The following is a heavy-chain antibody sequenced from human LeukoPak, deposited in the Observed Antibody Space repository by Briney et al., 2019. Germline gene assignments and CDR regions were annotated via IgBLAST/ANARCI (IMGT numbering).Heavy chain of an antibody. J-gene: IGHJ4*02. D-gene: IGHD3-10*01. CDR3: ARVDYGSGSYYGMVVDY. CDR1: GYSVSSGYF. V-gene: IGHV4-38-2*01. CDR2: IYHSGST. Sequence: PSETLSLTCAVSGYSVSSGYFWGWIRQPPGKGLEWIGSIYHSGSTYYNPSPKSRVTISVDTSKNQFSLKLSSVTAADTAVYYCARVDYGSGSYYGMVVDYWGQGTLVTVSS.